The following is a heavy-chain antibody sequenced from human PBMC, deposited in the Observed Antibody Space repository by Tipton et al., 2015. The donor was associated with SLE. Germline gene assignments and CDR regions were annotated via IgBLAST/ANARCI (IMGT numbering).Heavy chain of an antibody. J-gene: IGHJ4*02. CDR3: AAEYYSSSWIHPIDF. Sequence: TLSLTCTVSGGSISSGSYYWSWIRQPAGKGLEWIGRIYTSGSTNYNPSLKSRVTISEDTSKNQFSLKLSSVTAADTAVYYCAAEYYSSSWIHPIDFWGQGMLVTVSS. CDR2: IYTSGST. CDR1: GGSISSGSYY. D-gene: IGHD6-6*01. V-gene: IGHV4-61*02.